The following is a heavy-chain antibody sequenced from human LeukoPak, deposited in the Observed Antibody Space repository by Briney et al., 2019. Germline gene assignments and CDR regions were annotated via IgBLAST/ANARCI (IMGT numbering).Heavy chain of an antibody. D-gene: IGHD3-3*01. CDR1: GYTFTSYG. V-gene: IGHV1-18*01. CDR2: ISAYNGNT. J-gene: IGHJ1*01. Sequence: ASVKASCKASGYTFTSYGISWVRQAPGQGLEWMGWISAYNGNTNYAQKLQGRVTMTTDTSTNTAYMELRSLRSDDTAVYYCARDDTHYDFWSGYYREAEYFQHWGQGTLVTVSS. CDR3: ARDDTHYDFWSGYYREAEYFQH.